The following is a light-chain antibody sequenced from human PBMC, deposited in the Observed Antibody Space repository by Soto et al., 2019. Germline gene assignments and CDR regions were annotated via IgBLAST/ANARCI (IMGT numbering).Light chain of an antibody. CDR2: AAS. J-gene: IGKJ2*01. V-gene: IGKV3-20*01. Sequence: ETVLTQSPGTLSLSPGERATLSCRASQSVNSGYLAWYQQKPGQAPRLLFYAASGRGIGIADRFSGSGSRTDFTPTISRLEADDLAGYYCQHYGRPPDTFGQGTKVEIK. CDR1: QSVNSGY. CDR3: QHYGRPPDT.